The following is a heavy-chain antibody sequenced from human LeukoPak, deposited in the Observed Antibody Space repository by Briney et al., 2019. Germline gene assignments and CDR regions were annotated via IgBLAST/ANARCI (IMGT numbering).Heavy chain of an antibody. CDR1: GYTFTGYY. Sequence: ASVKVSCKASGYTFTGYYMHWVRQAPGQGLEWMGWIYPNSGVTNYAHKFQGRVTMTRDTSIRTAYMELSTMRSDDTAVYYCARDLMAVAGTYFDYWGQGALVTVSS. J-gene: IGHJ4*02. V-gene: IGHV1-2*02. CDR2: IYPNSGVT. CDR3: ARDLMAVAGTYFDY. D-gene: IGHD6-19*01.